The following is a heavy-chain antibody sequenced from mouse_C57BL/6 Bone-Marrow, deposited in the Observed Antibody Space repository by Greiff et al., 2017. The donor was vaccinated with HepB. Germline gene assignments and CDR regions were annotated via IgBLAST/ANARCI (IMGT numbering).Heavy chain of an antibody. V-gene: IGHV5-6*01. Sequence: EVQLVESGGDLVKPGGSLKLSCAASGFTFSSYGMSWVRQTPDKRLEWVATISSGGSYTYYPDSVKGRFTISRDNAKNTLYLQMSSLKSEDTAMYYCARSYSNCGAYWGQGTTLTVSS. D-gene: IGHD2-5*01. CDR2: ISSGGSYT. J-gene: IGHJ2*01. CDR1: GFTFSSYG. CDR3: ARSYSNCGAY.